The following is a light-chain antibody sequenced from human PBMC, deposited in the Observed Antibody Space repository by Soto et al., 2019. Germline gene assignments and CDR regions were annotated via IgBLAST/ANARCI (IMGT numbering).Light chain of an antibody. V-gene: IGKV4-1*01. CDR2: WAS. Sequence: DIVMTQSPDSLAVSLGERATINCKSSRRVLYSSNNKNYLAWYQQKPGQPPKLLIYWASTRESGVPDRFSGSGSGTDFTLTINSLQAEDVAVYYCQQYYSAPFTFGPGTKVNIK. J-gene: IGKJ3*01. CDR1: RRVLYSSNNKNY. CDR3: QQYYSAPFT.